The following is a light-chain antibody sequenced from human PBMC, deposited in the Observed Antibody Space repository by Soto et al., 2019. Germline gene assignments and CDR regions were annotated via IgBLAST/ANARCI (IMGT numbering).Light chain of an antibody. CDR3: AAWDDSLSGQV. CDR2: RNN. Sequence: QPVLTQPPSASGTPGQRVNISCSGSSSNIGSNYVYWYQQLPGTAPKLLIYRNNQRPSGVPDRFSGSKSGTSASLAISGLRSEDEADYYCAAWDDSLSGQVFGGGTKLTVL. CDR1: SSNIGSNY. V-gene: IGLV1-47*01. J-gene: IGLJ3*02.